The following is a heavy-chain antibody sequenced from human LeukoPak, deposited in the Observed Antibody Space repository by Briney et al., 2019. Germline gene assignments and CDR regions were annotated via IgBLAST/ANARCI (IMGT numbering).Heavy chain of an antibody. CDR2: ISNDENNK. J-gene: IGHJ4*02. D-gene: IGHD2-2*01. Sequence: GGSLRLSCAAAGFTFGSHFMHWVRQAPGKGLEWVAAISNDENNKYYADSVKGRFTISRDNSKNTLYLQMNSLRAEDTAVYYCARWLSSSSTWYYDYWGQGTLVTVSS. CDR3: ARWLSSSSTWYYDY. CDR1: GFTFGSHF. V-gene: IGHV3-30*14.